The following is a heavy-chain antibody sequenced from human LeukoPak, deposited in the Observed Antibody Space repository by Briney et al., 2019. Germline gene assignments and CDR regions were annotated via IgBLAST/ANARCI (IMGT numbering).Heavy chain of an antibody. V-gene: IGHV4-39*07. Sequence: PSETLSLTCTVSGGSISGSSYYWGWIRQPPGKGLEWIGSIYYSGSTYYNPSLKSRVTISVDTSKNQFSLKLSSVTAADTAVYYCARGLLSYYYGSGSYFPVYYFDYWSQGTLVTVSS. CDR3: ARGLLSYYYGSGSYFPVYYFDY. CDR2: IYYSGST. J-gene: IGHJ4*02. CDR1: GGSISGSSYY. D-gene: IGHD3-10*01.